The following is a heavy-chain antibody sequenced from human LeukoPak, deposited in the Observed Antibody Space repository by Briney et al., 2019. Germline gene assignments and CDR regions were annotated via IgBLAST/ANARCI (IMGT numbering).Heavy chain of an antibody. CDR1: GFTFSSYG. J-gene: IGHJ6*03. D-gene: IGHD3-16*02. V-gene: IGHV3-30*03. Sequence: GGSLRLSCAASGFTFSSYGMHWVRQAPGKGLEWVAVISYDGSNKYYADSVKGRFTISRDNSKNTLYLQMNSLRAEDTAVYYCATLYDYVWGSYRYTSSHMDVWGKGTTVTVSS. CDR2: ISYDGSNK. CDR3: ATLYDYVWGSYRYTSSHMDV.